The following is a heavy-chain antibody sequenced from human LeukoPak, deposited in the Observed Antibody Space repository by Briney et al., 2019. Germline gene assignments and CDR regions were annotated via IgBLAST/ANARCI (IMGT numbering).Heavy chain of an antibody. CDR3: AREAAQFCSNTSCRPRGLRY. CDR2: ISSTSSMM. CDR1: GFTFSSYP. V-gene: IGHV3-48*04. J-gene: IGHJ4*02. Sequence: PGGSLRLSCAASGFTFSSYPMNWVRQAPGKGLEWVSYISSTSSMMYYADSVKGRFTISRDSAKNSLFLQMNSLRAEDTAVYYCAREAAQFCSNTSCRPRGLRYWGQGTLVTVSS. D-gene: IGHD2-2*01.